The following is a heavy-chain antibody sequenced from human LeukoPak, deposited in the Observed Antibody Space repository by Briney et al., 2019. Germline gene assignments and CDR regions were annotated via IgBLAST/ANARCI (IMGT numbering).Heavy chain of an antibody. CDR3: ARNFDS. CDR1: GLTFTSSD. CDR2: ITRSGSNL. Sequence: GGSLRLSCVASGLTFTSSDFNWIRQAPGKGLEWLSTITRSGSNLYYADSVKGRFTTSRDDAKDSVYLQMESLRVEDTVIYYCARNFDSWGQGTLVTVSS. V-gene: IGHV3-48*03. J-gene: IGHJ4*02.